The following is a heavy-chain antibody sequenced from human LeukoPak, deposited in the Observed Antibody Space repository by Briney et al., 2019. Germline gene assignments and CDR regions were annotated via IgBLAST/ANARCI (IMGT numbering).Heavy chain of an antibody. Sequence: ASVKVSCKASGYTFTSYGISWVRQAPGQGLEWMGWTSGYNGNTKNAQKLQGRVTMTTDTSTSTAYMELRSLRSDDTAVYCCARNGRHRYYYDSSGFYGSWFDPWGQGTLVTVSS. D-gene: IGHD3-22*01. J-gene: IGHJ5*02. V-gene: IGHV1-18*01. CDR2: TSGYNGNT. CDR3: ARNGRHRYYYDSSGFYGSWFDP. CDR1: GYTFTSYG.